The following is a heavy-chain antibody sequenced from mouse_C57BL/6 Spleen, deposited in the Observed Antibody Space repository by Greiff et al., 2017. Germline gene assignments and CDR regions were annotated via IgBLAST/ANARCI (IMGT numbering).Heavy chain of an antibody. CDR1: GYSFTGYY. J-gene: IGHJ1*03. D-gene: IGHD1-1*01. Sequence: VQLKQSGPELVKPGASVKISCKASGYSFTGYYMNWVKQSPEKSLEWIGEINPSTGGTTYNQKFKAKATLTVDKSSSTAYMQLKSLTSEDSAVYYCARKYYYGSNWYFDVWGTGTTVTVSS. CDR2: INPSTGGT. CDR3: ARKYYYGSNWYFDV. V-gene: IGHV1-42*01.